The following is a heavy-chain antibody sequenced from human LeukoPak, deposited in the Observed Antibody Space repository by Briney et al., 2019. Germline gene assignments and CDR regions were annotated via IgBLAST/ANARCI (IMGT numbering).Heavy chain of an antibody. Sequence: GGSLRLSCAASEFTFSLYAMNWVRQAPGKGLEWVSYINDVSSDIHYADSVKGRFTISRDNAKNTLYLQMNSLRAEDTAVYYCARDTYQPGLIDCWGQGTLVTVSS. J-gene: IGHJ4*02. CDR2: INDVSSDI. V-gene: IGHV3-21*05. D-gene: IGHD2-2*01. CDR3: ARDTYQPGLIDC. CDR1: EFTFSLYA.